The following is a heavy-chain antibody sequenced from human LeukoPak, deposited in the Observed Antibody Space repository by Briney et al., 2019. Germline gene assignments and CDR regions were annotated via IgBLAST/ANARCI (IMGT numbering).Heavy chain of an antibody. V-gene: IGHV3-30*18. CDR3: AKDGGHCSGGSCYRFDY. CDR2: ISYDGSNK. Sequence: GRSLRLSYAASGFTFSSHGMHWVRQAPGKGLEWVAVISYDGSNKYYADSVKGRFTISRDNSKNTLYLQVNSLRAEDTAVYYCAKDGGHCSGGSCYRFDYWGQGTLVTVSS. D-gene: IGHD2-15*01. CDR1: GFTFSSHG. J-gene: IGHJ4*02.